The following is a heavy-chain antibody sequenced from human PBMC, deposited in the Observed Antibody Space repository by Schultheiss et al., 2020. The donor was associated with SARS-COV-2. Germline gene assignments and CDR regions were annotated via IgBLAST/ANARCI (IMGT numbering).Heavy chain of an antibody. J-gene: IGHJ6*03. CDR3: ARRGYSYGYKSSYYYYMDV. V-gene: IGHV3-15*01. D-gene: IGHD5-18*01. Sequence: GESLKISCAASGFTFSNAWMSWVRQAPGKGLEWVGRIKSKTDGGTTDYAAPVKGRFTISRDDSKNTLYLQMNSLKTEDTAVYYCARRGYSYGYKSSYYYYMDVWGKGTTVTVSS. CDR2: IKSKTDGGTT. CDR1: GFTFSNAW.